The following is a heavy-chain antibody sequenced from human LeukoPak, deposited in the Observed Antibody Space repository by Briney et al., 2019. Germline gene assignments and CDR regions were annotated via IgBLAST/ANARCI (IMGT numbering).Heavy chain of an antibody. CDR1: GYTFTSYG. D-gene: IGHD3-10*01. CDR2: TSAYNGNT. Sequence: ASVKVSCKASGYTFTSYGISWVRQAPGQGLEWMGWTSAYNGNTNYAQKLQGRVTMTTDTSTSTAYMELRSLRSDDTAVCYCARDLRLWFGYYYYYYGMDVWGKGTTVTVSS. J-gene: IGHJ6*04. CDR3: ARDLRLWFGYYYYYYGMDV. V-gene: IGHV1-18*04.